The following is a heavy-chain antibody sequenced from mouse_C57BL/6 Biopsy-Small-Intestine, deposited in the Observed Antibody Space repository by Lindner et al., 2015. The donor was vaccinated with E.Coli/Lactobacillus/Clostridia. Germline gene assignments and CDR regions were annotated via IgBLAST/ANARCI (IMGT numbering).Heavy chain of an antibody. D-gene: IGHD6-5*01. CDR2: IYPRDGST. CDR3: AREETYAAKWFFDV. CDR1: GYTFTNYD. V-gene: IGHV1-85*01. Sequence: VQLQESGPELVKPGASVKLSCKASGYTFTNYDINWVKQRPGQGLEWIGWIYPRDGSTNYNEKFRGKATLTVDTSSTTAYMELHSLTSEDSAVYFCAREETYAAKWFFDVWGTGTTVTVSS. J-gene: IGHJ1*03.